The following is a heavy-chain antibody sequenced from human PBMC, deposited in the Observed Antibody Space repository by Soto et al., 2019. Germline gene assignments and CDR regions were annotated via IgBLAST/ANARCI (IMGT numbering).Heavy chain of an antibody. J-gene: IGHJ3*02. D-gene: IGHD4-17*01. CDR2: IYYSGST. Sequence: QVQLQESGPGLVKPSQTLSLTCTVSGGSISSGDYYWSWIRQPPGKGLEWIAYIYYSGSTYYNPSRESRVTLSVDTSKTPFSLKLRSVTAADTAVYYCVRYGDYVAFDIWGQGTMVTVSS. CDR3: VRYGDYVAFDI. CDR1: GGSISSGDYY. V-gene: IGHV4-30-4*01.